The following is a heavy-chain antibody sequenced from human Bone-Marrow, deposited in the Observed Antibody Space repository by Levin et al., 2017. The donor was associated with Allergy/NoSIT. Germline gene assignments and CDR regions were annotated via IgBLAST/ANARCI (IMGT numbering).Heavy chain of an antibody. CDR2: ISSSSSYI. CDR1: GFTFSSYS. J-gene: IGHJ3*02. Sequence: ASVKVSCAASGFTFSSYSMNWVRQAPGKGLEWVSSISSSSSYIYYADSVKGRFTISRDNAKNSLYLQMNSLRAEDTAVYYCARGVGARDAFDICGQGTMVTVSS. CDR3: ARGVGARDAFDI. V-gene: IGHV3-21*01. D-gene: IGHD1-26*01.